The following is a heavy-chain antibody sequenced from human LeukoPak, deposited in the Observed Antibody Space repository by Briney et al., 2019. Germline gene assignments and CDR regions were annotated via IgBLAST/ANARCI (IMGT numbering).Heavy chain of an antibody. D-gene: IGHD6-13*01. CDR3: AKVDYLGESAAGYYFDY. CDR2: ISYDGSNK. CDR1: GFTFSSYG. Sequence: PGRSLRLSCAASGFTFSSYGMHWVRQAPGKGLEWVAVISYDGSNKYYADSVKGRFTISRDNSKNTLHLQMNSLRAEDTAVYYCAKVDYLGESAAGYYFDYWGQGTLVTVSS. J-gene: IGHJ4*02. V-gene: IGHV3-30*18.